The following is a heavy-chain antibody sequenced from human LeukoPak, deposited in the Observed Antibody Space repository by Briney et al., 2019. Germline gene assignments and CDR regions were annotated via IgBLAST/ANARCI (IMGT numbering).Heavy chain of an antibody. CDR3: ARRRESSSLIFDY. CDR2: IIPIFGTA. Sequence: EASVKVSCKASGGTFSRYAISWVRQAPGQGLEWMGRIIPIFGTANYAQKFQGRVTITTDESTSTAYMELSSLRSEDTAVYYCARRRESSSLIFDYWGQGTLVTVSS. J-gene: IGHJ4*02. V-gene: IGHV1-69*05. D-gene: IGHD6-13*01. CDR1: GGTFSRYA.